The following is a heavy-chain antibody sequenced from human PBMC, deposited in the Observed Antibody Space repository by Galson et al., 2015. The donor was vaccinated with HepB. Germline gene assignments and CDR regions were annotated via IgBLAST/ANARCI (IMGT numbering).Heavy chain of an antibody. D-gene: IGHD1-1*01. Sequence: SLRLSCAASGFTFSSYSMNWVRQAPGKGLEWVSSISSSSSYIYYADSVKSRFTISRDNGKKSVYLQRNRLRVEDTAVYYRARLVKTSGHNWHSLLYYFDYWGQGSPVTVSS. CDR1: GFTFSSYS. V-gene: IGHV3-21*04. CDR3: ARLVKTSGHNWHSLLYYFDY. CDR2: ISSSSSYI. J-gene: IGHJ4*02.